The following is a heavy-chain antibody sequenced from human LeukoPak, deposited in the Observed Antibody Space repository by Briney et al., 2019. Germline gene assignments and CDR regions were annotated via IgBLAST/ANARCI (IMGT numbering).Heavy chain of an antibody. CDR1: GYTFTSYG. D-gene: IGHD6-13*01. CDR2: ISAYNGNT. Sequence: ASVKVSCKASGYTFTSYGISWVRQAPGQGLEWMGWISAYNGNTNYAQKLQGRVTMTTDTSTSTASMELRSLRSDDTAVYYCARSPYSSRNDYWGQGTLVTVSS. V-gene: IGHV1-18*01. J-gene: IGHJ4*02. CDR3: ARSPYSSRNDY.